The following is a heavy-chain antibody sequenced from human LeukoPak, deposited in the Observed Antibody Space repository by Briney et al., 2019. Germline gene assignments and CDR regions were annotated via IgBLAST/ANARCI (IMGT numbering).Heavy chain of an antibody. CDR1: GFTLSSYE. D-gene: IGHD6-19*01. V-gene: IGHV3-23*01. Sequence: GGSLRLSCTVSGFTLSSYEKSWIRQAPGKGLEWVSSIDYDGGSGHYADSAKGRFTICRDNSNNTLFLQLNSLRGEDTAVYYCTRNSGWYGLSWGQGTLVTVAS. J-gene: IGHJ1*01. CDR2: IDYDGGSG. CDR3: TRNSGWYGLS.